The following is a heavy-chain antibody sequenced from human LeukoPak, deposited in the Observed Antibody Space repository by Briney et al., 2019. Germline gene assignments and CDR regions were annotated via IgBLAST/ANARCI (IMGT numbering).Heavy chain of an antibody. CDR1: GYTFTGYY. D-gene: IGHD5-18*01. CDR3: ARAGTAHLYYFDY. V-gene: IGHV1-2*02. J-gene: IGHJ4*02. Sequence: ASVKVSCKASGYTFTGYYMHWVRQAPGQGLEWMGWINPNSGGTNYAQKFQGRVTMTRGTSISTAYMELSRLRSDDTAVYYCARAGTAHLYYFDYWGQGTLVTVSS. CDR2: INPNSGGT.